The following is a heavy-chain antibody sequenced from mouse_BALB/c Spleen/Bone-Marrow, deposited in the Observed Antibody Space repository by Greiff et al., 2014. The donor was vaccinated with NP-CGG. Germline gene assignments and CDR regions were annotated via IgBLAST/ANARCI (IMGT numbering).Heavy chain of an antibody. CDR3: ARDKNYGSYWYFDV. V-gene: IGHV7-3*02. CDR1: GFTFTDYY. CDR2: IRNKANGYTT. D-gene: IGHD2-1*01. J-gene: IGHJ1*01. Sequence: VQLKESGGGLVQPGGSLRLSCATSGFTFTDYYMSWVRQPPGKALEWLGFIRNKANGYTTEYSASVKGRFTISRDNFQSILYLQMNTLRAEDSATYYCARDKNYGSYWYFDVWGAGTTVTVSS.